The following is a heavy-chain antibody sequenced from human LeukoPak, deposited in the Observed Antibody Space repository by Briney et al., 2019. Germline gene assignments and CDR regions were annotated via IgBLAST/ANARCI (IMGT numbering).Heavy chain of an antibody. D-gene: IGHD1-26*01. CDR3: GRHLLRSVGSTGLDF. V-gene: IGHV3-49*04. Sequence: GGSLRLSCIASGFTLSDHAMSWVRQAPGKGLEWVGFIRTKAYGETTEYAASVKGRFTILRDDSTNIAYLQMNGLKAEDTAVYYCGRHLLRSVGSTGLDFWGQGTLVTVAS. J-gene: IGHJ4*02. CDR1: GFTLSDHA. CDR2: IRTKAYGETT.